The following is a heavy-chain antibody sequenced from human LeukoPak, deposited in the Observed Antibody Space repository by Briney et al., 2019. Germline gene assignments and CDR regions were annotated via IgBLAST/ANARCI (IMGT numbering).Heavy chain of an antibody. V-gene: IGHV1-69*05. CDR2: IIPIFGTA. CDR3: ASGAVRHIVVVTAIPETFDY. D-gene: IGHD2-21*02. CDR1: GGTFSSYA. Sequence: SVKVSCKASGGTFSSYAISWVRQAPGQGLEWMGRIIPIFGTANYAQKFQGRATITTDESTSKAYMELSSLRSEDTAVYYCASGAVRHIVVVTAIPETFDYWGQGTLVTVSS. J-gene: IGHJ4*02.